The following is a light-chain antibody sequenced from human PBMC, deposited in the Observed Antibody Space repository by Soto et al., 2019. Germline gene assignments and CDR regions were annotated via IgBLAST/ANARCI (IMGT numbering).Light chain of an antibody. J-gene: IGKJ4*01. CDR2: DAS. CDR3: QQYDNYTPLT. Sequence: DIQMTQSPSTLSASVGDRVTITCRASQSISSCLAWYQQKPGNAPKLLIFDASSLESGTPSRFSGRRSGTQFTLTINGLQPDDFATYYCQQYDNYTPLTFGGGTKVDIK. V-gene: IGKV1-5*01. CDR1: QSISSC.